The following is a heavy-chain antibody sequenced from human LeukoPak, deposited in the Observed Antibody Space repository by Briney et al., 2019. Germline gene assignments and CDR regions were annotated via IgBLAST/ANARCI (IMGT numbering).Heavy chain of an antibody. D-gene: IGHD2-21*01. Sequence: SETLSLTCSVSGGSSRNDIWNWIRQPAGKGLEWIGRIYMNGIANYNPSLKSRVTMSLDTSNNQFSLKLSSVTAADTAVYYCARNRDWYWFFDLWGRGTLVTVSS. CDR2: IYMNGIA. CDR1: GGSSRNDI. J-gene: IGHJ2*01. CDR3: ARNRDWYWFFDL. V-gene: IGHV4-4*07.